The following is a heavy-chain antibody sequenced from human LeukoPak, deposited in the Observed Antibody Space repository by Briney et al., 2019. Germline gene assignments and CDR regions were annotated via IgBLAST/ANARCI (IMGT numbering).Heavy chain of an antibody. V-gene: IGHV3-7*01. Sequence: GGSLRLSCAASGFTFSSYWMSWVRQAPGKGLEWVANIKQDGSEKYYVDSVKGRFTISRDNAKNSLYLQMNSLRAEDTAVYYCAAPAGDSSGYYEFDYWGQGTLVTVSS. CDR1: GFTFSSYW. J-gene: IGHJ4*02. CDR3: AAPAGDSSGYYEFDY. D-gene: IGHD3-22*01. CDR2: IKQDGSEK.